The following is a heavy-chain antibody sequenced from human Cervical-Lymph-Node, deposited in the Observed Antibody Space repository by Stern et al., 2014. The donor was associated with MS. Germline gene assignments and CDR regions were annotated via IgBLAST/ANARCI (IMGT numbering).Heavy chain of an antibody. V-gene: IGHV1-58*02. J-gene: IGHJ6*02. CDR3: AAEGEYIRSGIYHYTGMDV. CDR1: GFTFLSSA. CDR2: IGADSAAS. Sequence: QMQLVQSGPEVKRPGTSVRVSCKASGFTFLSSAMQWVRQPRGPHLEWVGFIGADSAASCEAQKFHDRFAISRDMSTSTVNMELSSLRSEDTAVYYCAAEGEYIRSGIYHYTGMDVWGQGTTVTVSS. D-gene: IGHD3-10*01.